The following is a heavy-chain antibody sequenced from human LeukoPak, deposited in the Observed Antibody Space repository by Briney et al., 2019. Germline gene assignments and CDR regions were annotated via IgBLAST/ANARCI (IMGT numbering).Heavy chain of an antibody. J-gene: IGHJ4*02. D-gene: IGHD2-8*01. V-gene: IGHV1-69*13. Sequence: ASVKVSCKASGGTFSSYAISWVRQAPGQGLEWMGGTIPIFGTANYAQKFQGRVTITADESTSTAYMELSSLRSEDTAVYYCASSLVYAQSANFDYWGQGTLVTVSS. CDR1: GGTFSSYA. CDR3: ASSLVYAQSANFDY. CDR2: TIPIFGTA.